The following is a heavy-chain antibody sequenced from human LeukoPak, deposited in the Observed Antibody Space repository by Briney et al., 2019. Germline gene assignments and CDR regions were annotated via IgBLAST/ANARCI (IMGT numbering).Heavy chain of an antibody. CDR3: ARDMNWELLGPTKGDFDY. V-gene: IGHV1-18*01. CDR1: GYTFTSYG. Sequence: ASVKVSCKASGYTFTSYGISWVRQAPGQGLEWMGWISAYNGNTNYAQKLQGRVTMTTDTSTSTAYMELRSLRSDDTAVYYCARDMNWELLGPTKGDFDYWGQGTLVTVSS. J-gene: IGHJ4*02. CDR2: ISAYNGNT. D-gene: IGHD1-26*01.